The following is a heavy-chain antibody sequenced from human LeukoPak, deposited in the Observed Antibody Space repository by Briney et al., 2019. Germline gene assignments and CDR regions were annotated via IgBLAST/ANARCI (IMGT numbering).Heavy chain of an antibody. CDR2: ISGSGGRT. Sequence: SGGSLRLSCAASGFSFSSYAMSWVRQAPGKGLEWVSAISGSGGRTYYADSVKGRFTISRDNSKNTLYLQMNSLRDEDTAVYYCARDAYGSGSYSFDYWGQGTLVTVSS. D-gene: IGHD3-10*01. V-gene: IGHV3-23*01. J-gene: IGHJ4*02. CDR1: GFSFSSYA. CDR3: ARDAYGSGSYSFDY.